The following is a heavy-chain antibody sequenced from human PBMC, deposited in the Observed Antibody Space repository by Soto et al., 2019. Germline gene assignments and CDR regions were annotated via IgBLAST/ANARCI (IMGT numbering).Heavy chain of an antibody. J-gene: IGHJ4*02. D-gene: IGHD6-19*01. Sequence: ASVKVSCKVSGYTLTELSMHWVRQAPGKGLEWMGGFDPEDGETIYAQKFQGRVTMTEDTSTDTAYMELSSLRSEDTAVYYCATQWAVAGLYYFDYCGQGTLVTVSS. CDR2: FDPEDGET. CDR1: GYTLTELS. V-gene: IGHV1-24*01. CDR3: ATQWAVAGLYYFDY.